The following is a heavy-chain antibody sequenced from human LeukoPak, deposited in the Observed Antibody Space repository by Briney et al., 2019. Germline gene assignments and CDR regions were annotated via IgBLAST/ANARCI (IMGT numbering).Heavy chain of an antibody. CDR1: GFTFSSSW. V-gene: IGHV3-74*01. CDR3: AKVRQYCSSTSCYAFFDY. D-gene: IGHD2-2*01. J-gene: IGHJ4*02. Sequence: GGSLRLSCAASGFTFSSSWMHWVRQAPGQGLVWVSRIKSDGSSTSYADSVKGRFTISRDDAKNTLYLQMNSLRAEDTAVYYCAKVRQYCSSTSCYAFFDYWGQGTLVTVSS. CDR2: IKSDGSST.